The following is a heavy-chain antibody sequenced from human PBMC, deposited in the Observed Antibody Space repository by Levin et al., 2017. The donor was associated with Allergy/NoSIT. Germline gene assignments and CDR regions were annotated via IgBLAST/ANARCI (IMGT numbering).Heavy chain of an antibody. CDR1: GGSITITSYY. Sequence: SETLSLICSVSGGSITITSYYWGWIRQPPGTGLEWIGNIYFSGSTYYSPSLKSRVTISVDTSKNQFSLRLTSVTAADTAVYICGRRGGSGWHGGFDYWGQGTLVTVSS. CDR3: GRRGGSGWHGGFDY. D-gene: IGHD6-19*01. J-gene: IGHJ4*02. V-gene: IGHV4-39*01. CDR2: IYFSGST.